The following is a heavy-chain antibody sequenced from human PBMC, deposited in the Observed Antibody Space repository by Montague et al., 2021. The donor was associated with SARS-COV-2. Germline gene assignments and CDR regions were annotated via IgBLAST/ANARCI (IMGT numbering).Heavy chain of an antibody. CDR3: ARVGRQQLVRLSGMDV. CDR1: GXSISSSSYY. V-gene: IGHV4-39*07. J-gene: IGHJ6*02. D-gene: IGHD6-13*01. Sequence: SETLSLTCTVSGXSISSSSYYWGWIRQPPGKGPEWIGSIYYSGSTYYNPSLKSRVTISVDTSKNQFSLKLSSVTAADTAVYYCARVGRQQLVRLSGMDVWGQGTTVTVSS. CDR2: IYYSGST.